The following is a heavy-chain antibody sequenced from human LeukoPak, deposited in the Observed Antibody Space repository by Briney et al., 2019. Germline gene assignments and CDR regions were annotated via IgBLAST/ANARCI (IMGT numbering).Heavy chain of an antibody. CDR1: GFTFSTNA. Sequence: GGSLRLSCAASGFTFSTNAMSWVRQAPGKGLEWVSGINWNGGSTGYADSVKGRFTISRDNAKNSLYLQMNSLRAEDTALYYCARGALPALGVEYAWFDPWGQGTLVTVSS. V-gene: IGHV3-20*04. D-gene: IGHD2-8*02. CDR3: ARGALPALGVEYAWFDP. CDR2: INWNGGST. J-gene: IGHJ5*02.